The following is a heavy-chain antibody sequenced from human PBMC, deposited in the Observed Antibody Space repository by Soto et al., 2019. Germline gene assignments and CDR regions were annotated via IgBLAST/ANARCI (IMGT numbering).Heavy chain of an antibody. CDR3: AKDRDYGGNSGAFDI. J-gene: IGHJ3*02. V-gene: IGHV3-23*01. CDR1: GFAFSSYA. CDR2: ISGSGGST. D-gene: IGHD4-17*01. Sequence: GGSLRPSCATSGFAFSSYAMSWVRQAPEKGLEWVSAISGSGGSTYYADSVKGRFTISRDNSKNTLYLQMNSLRAEDTAVYYCAKDRDYGGNSGAFDIWGQGTMVTVSS.